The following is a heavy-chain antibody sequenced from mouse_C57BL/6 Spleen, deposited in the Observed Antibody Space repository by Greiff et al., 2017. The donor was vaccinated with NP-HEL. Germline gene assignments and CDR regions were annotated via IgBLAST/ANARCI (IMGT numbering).Heavy chain of an antibody. Sequence: QVQLQQSGAELARPGASVKLSCKASGYTFTSYGISWVKQRTGQGLEWIGEIYPGSGNTYYNEKFKGKATLTADKSSSTAYMELRSLTSEDSAVYFCATALPTVVASSPHYYAMDYWGQGTSVTVSS. D-gene: IGHD1-1*01. J-gene: IGHJ4*01. V-gene: IGHV1-81*01. CDR1: GYTFTSYG. CDR3: ATALPTVVASSPHYYAMDY. CDR2: IYPGSGNT.